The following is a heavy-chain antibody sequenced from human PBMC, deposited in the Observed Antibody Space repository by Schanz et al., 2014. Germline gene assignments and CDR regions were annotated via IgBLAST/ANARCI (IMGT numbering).Heavy chain of an antibody. CDR3: ARENTAVAGMPRVMDV. V-gene: IGHV1-2*06. CDR2: VSPYSGDT. CDR1: GDTFRSYT. J-gene: IGHJ6*02. Sequence: QVQLVQSGAEVKKPGSSVKVSCKASGDTFRSYTINWVRHAPGQGLEWMGRVSPYSGDTNYAQMFQGRVTMTTDTSISTAYMELSRLTSDDTAVFFCARENTAVAGMPRVMDVWGQGTTVTVTS. D-gene: IGHD6-19*01.